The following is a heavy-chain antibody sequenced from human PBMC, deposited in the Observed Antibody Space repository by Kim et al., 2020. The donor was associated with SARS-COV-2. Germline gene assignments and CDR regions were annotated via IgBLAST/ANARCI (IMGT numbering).Heavy chain of an antibody. D-gene: IGHD6-13*01. Sequence: SETLSLTCAVYGGSFSGYYWSWIRQPPGKGLEWIGEINHSGSTNYNPSLKSRVTISVDTSKNQFSLKLSSVTAADAAVYYCARGAYRSRSLRPYFDYWGQGTLVTVSS. CDR2: INHSGST. CDR3: ARGAYRSRSLRPYFDY. CDR1: GGSFSGYY. V-gene: IGHV4-34*01. J-gene: IGHJ4*02.